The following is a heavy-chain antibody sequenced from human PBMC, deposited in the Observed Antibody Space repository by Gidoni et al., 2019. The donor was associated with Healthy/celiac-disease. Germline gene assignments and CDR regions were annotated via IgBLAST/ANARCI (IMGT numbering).Heavy chain of an antibody. V-gene: IGHV1-2*02. CDR3: ASLKGQMTTDYYYGMDV. CDR1: GYTFTGYY. J-gene: IGHJ6*02. CDR2: INPNSGGT. D-gene: IGHD4-17*01. Sequence: QVQLVQSGAEVKKPGASVKVSCKASGYTFTGYYMHWVRQAPGQGLEWMGWINPNSGGTNYAQKFQGRVTMTRDTSISTAYMELSRLRSDDTAVYYCASLKGQMTTDYYYGMDVWGQGTTVTVSS.